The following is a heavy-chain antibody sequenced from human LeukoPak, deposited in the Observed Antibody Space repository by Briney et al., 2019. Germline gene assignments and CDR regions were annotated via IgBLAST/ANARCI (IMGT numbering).Heavy chain of an antibody. CDR2: ISGSGGST. V-gene: IGHV3-23*01. J-gene: IGHJ4*02. Sequence: GGSLRLSCAASGFTFSSYAMSWVRQAPGKGLEWVSAISGSGGSTYYADSVKGRFTISRDNSKNTLYLRMNGLRAEDTAVYYCAKGPWVRVPFDYWGQGTLVTVSS. CDR1: GFTFSSYA. CDR3: AKGPWVRVPFDY. D-gene: IGHD3-10*01.